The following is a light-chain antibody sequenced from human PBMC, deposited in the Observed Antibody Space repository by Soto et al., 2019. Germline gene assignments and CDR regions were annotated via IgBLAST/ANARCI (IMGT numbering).Light chain of an antibody. Sequence: QSVLTQPASVSGSPGQSITISCTGTSSDVGKYNFVSWYRQHPGTAPKLIIFEVTKRPSGVSNRFSGSKSGNTASLTISGLQAEDEADYYCCLYGGSSNYVVFGGGTKVTVL. CDR3: CLYGGSSNYVV. J-gene: IGLJ2*01. CDR1: SSDVGKYNF. V-gene: IGLV2-23*02. CDR2: EVT.